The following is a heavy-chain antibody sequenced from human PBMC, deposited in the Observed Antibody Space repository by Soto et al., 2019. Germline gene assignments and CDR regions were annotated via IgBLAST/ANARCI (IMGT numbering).Heavy chain of an antibody. CDR1: GGSTSSGGFY. V-gene: IGHV4-31*03. D-gene: IGHD5-18*01. Sequence: SETLSLTCTVSGGSTSSGGFYWSWIRQHPGKGLEWIGYIYYSGISYDNPSLKSRVSISLDTSRNQFSMTLNSVTAADTAVYYCARNGYTYGMDVWGQGATVTVSS. CDR3: ARNGYTYGMDV. CDR2: IYYSGIS. J-gene: IGHJ6*02.